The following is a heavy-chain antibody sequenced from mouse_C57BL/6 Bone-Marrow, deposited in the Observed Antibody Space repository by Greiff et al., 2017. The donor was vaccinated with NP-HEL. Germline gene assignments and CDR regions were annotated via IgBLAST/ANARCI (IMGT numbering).Heavy chain of an antibody. CDR2: IDPENGDT. CDR1: GFNIKDDY. Sequence: VHVKQSGAELVRPGASVKLSCTASGFNIKDDYMHWVKQRPEQGLEWIGWIDPENGDTEYASKFQGKATITADTSSNTAYLQLSSLTSEDTAVYYCTSYDSLDYWGQGTTLTVSS. V-gene: IGHV14-4*01. J-gene: IGHJ2*01. CDR3: TSYDSLDY. D-gene: IGHD2-4*01.